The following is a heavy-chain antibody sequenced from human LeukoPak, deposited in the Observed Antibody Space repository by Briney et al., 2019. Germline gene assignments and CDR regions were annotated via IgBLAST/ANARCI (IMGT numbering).Heavy chain of an antibody. V-gene: IGHV4-59*01. J-gene: IGHJ6*03. D-gene: IGHD3-16*02. CDR3: ARAYDYVWGSYRYTPLSSYYMDV. CDR1: GGSISSYY. CDR2: IYYSGST. Sequence: SETLSLTCTVSGGSISSYYWSWIRQPPGKGLEWIGYIYYSGSTNYNPSLKSRVTISVDTSKNQFPPKLSSVTAADTAVYYCARAYDYVWGSYRYTPLSSYYMDVWGKGTTVTVSS.